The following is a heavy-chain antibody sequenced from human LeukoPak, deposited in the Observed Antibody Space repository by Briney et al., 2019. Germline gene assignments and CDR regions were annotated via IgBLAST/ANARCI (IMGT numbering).Heavy chain of an antibody. D-gene: IGHD3-10*01. V-gene: IGHV3-23*01. Sequence: GGSLRLSCAASGFTFSSYAMSWVRQAPGKGPEWVSAISGSGGSTYYADSVKGRFTISRDNSKNTLYLQMNSLRAEDTAVYYCAKDRRWLSGIDYWGQGTLVTVSS. CDR2: ISGSGGST. J-gene: IGHJ4*02. CDR3: AKDRRWLSGIDY. CDR1: GFTFSSYA.